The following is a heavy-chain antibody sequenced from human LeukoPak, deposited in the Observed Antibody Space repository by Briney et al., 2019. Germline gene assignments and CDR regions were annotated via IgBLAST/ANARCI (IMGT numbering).Heavy chain of an antibody. Sequence: SQTLSLTFTVSGGSISSGSYYWSWIRQPAGKGLEWIGRIYTSGSTNYNPSLKSRVTISVDTSKNQFSLKLSSVTAADTAVYYCARDLSWFDYWGQGTLVTVSS. CDR2: IYTSGST. CDR3: ARDLSWFDY. V-gene: IGHV4-61*02. CDR1: GGSISSGSYY. J-gene: IGHJ4*02.